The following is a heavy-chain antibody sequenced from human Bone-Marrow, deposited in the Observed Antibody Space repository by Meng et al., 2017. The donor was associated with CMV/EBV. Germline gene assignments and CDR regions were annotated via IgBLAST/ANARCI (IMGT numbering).Heavy chain of an antibody. Sequence: SVKVSCKASGGTFSSYAISWVRQAPGQGLEWMGGIIPILGIANYAQKFQGRVTITADKSTSTAYMELSSLRSEDTAVYYCARDRGTAAAGTSYYWGEVTLVTVSS. V-gene: IGHV1-69*10. CDR1: GGTFSSYA. CDR2: IIPILGIA. D-gene: IGHD6-13*01. CDR3: ARDRGTAAAGTSYY. J-gene: IGHJ4*02.